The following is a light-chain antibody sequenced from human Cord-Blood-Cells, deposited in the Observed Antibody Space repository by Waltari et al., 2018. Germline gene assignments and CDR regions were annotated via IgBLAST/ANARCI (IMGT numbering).Light chain of an antibody. V-gene: IGLV2-8*01. J-gene: IGLJ3*02. CDR2: EVS. CDR1: RSDVGGYNY. Sequence: QSALTQPPSASGSPGPSVTISCTGTRSDVGGYNYVSWYQQHPGKAPKRMIYEVSKRPSGVPDRFSGSKSGNTASLTVSGLQAEDEADYYCSSYAGSNNWVFGGGTKLTVL. CDR3: SSYAGSNNWV.